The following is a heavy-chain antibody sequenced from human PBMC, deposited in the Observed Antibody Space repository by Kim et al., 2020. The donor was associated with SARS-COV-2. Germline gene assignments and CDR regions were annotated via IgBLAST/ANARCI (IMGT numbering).Heavy chain of an antibody. J-gene: IGHJ4*02. Sequence: GGSLRLSCAASGFTFSSYGMHWVRQAPGKGLEWVAVISYDGSNKYYADSVKCRFTISRDNSKNTLYLQMNSLRAEDTAVYYCAKSFYGRWQTGYMVYLDYWGQGTLVTVSS. CDR1: GFTFSSYG. CDR2: ISYDGSNK. V-gene: IGHV3-30*18. D-gene: IGHD2-8*01. CDR3: AKSFYGRWQTGYMVYLDY.